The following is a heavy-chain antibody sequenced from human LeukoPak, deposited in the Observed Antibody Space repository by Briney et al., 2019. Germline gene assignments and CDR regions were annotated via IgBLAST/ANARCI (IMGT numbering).Heavy chain of an antibody. Sequence: PSETLSLTCAAAGGSTSSSYGRLVRQPPGKGLERIGYIHYRGSTNYNPSLKSRVTISVDASKNQFSLNLSSVTGADTGVYYCARGEDRDSATVHLDYWGQGTLVSVSS. D-gene: IGHD1-1*01. J-gene: IGHJ4*02. CDR1: GGSTSSSY. CDR2: IHYRGST. V-gene: IGHV4-59*01. CDR3: ARGEDRDSATVHLDY.